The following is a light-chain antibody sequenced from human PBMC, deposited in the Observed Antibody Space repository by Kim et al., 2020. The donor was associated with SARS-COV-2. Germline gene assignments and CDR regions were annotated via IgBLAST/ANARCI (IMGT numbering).Light chain of an antibody. V-gene: IGLV2-11*01. J-gene: IGLJ3*02. CDR2: DVT. CDR3: CSYAGSYTLV. Sequence: LTQPRSVSGSPGQSVTISCTGTSSDVGGYDYVSWYQQHPGKAPKLMIYDVTKRPSGVPDRFSGSKSGNTASLTISGLQAEDEADYYCCSYAGSYTLVFGGGTQLTVL. CDR1: SSDVGGYDY.